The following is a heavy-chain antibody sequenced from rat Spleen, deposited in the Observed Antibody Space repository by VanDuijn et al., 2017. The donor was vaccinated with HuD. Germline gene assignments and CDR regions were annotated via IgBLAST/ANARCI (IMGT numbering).Heavy chain of an antibody. CDR3: ARDNNYKAY. D-gene: IGHD1-10*01. J-gene: IGHJ2*01. Sequence: EVQLVESGGGLVQPGRSLKLSCAASGFNFSNYYMAWVRQAPTKGLEWVAYITTGGGTSFYRDSVKGRFTISRDNAKSTLYLQMVSLRSEDTATYYCARDNNYKAYWGQGVMVTVSS. CDR2: ITTGGGTS. V-gene: IGHV5-27*01. CDR1: GFNFSNYY.